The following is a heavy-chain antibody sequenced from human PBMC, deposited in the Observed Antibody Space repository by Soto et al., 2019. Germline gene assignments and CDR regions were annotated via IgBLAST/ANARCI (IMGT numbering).Heavy chain of an antibody. CDR1: GGSISSYY. CDR3: ASDARGGYSTHYYYGMDV. CDR2: IYYSGST. V-gene: IGHV4-59*01. D-gene: IGHD2-15*01. Sequence: VQLQESGPGLVKPSETLSLTCTVSGGSISSYYWSWIRQPPGKGLEWIGYIYYSGSTNYNPSLKSRVTISVDTAKNQFPLKLSSVTAADTAVYYCASDARGGYSTHYYYGMDVWGQGTTVTVSS. J-gene: IGHJ6*02.